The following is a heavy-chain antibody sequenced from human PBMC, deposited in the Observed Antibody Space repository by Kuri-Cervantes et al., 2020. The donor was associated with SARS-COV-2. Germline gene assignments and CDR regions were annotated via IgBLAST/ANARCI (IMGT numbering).Heavy chain of an antibody. D-gene: IGHD4-17*01. V-gene: IGHV3-7*05. CDR2: MNQDGSVR. CDR1: GFTFSSYG. CDR3: ACHNDYEVVDV. Sequence: GESLKISCEASGFTFSSYGMSWVRQAPGKGLEWVANMNQDGSVREYVDSVKGRFSIARDNAKNSLSLQMNSLRAEDTAVYYCACHNDYEVVDVWGQGTTVTVSS. J-gene: IGHJ6*02.